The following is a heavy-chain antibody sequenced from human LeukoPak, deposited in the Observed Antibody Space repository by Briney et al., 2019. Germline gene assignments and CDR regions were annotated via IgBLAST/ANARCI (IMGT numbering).Heavy chain of an antibody. Sequence: APVKPSCKASGYTFTSYGISWVRQAPGQGLEWMGWISAYNVNTNDAQKLQGRVTMTTDTSTTTAYMELRSLRSDDTAVYYCARVPVSGPGARFDYWGQRTLVTVSS. CDR1: GYTFTSYG. J-gene: IGHJ4*02. V-gene: IGHV1-18*01. CDR3: ARVPVSGPGARFDY. D-gene: IGHD4-11*01. CDR2: ISAYNVNT.